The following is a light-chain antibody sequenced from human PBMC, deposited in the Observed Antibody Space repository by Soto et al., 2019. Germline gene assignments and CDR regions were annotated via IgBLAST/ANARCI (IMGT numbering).Light chain of an antibody. CDR3: QQLNSYPPDLS. CDR2: AAS. V-gene: IGKV1-9*01. CDR1: QGISSY. J-gene: IGKJ4*01. Sequence: IQLTQSPSSLSASVGDRVTITCRASQGISSYLAWYQQKPGKAPKLLIYAASTLQSGVPSRFSSSGSGTDLTLTIISLQPEDFASCYCQQLNSYPPDLSFRGGTKMEIK.